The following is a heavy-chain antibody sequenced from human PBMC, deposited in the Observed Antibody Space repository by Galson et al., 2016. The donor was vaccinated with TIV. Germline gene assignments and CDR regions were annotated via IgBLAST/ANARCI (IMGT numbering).Heavy chain of an antibody. J-gene: IGHJ4*02. CDR3: ASETTFYDGGASGTVGF. CDR1: GFVFSPYA. D-gene: IGHD2/OR15-2a*01. V-gene: IGHV3-30*04. Sequence: SLRLSCAAPGFVFSPYALHWVRQAPGKGLEWVALISVDGTKKYYADSVTGRFTVSRDNSRNALYLQMSSLRPDDTAVYYCASETTFYDGGASGTVGFWGQGTLVTVSS. CDR2: ISVDGTKK.